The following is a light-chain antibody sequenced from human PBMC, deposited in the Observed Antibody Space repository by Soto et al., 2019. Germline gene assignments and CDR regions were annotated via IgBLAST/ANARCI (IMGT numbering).Light chain of an antibody. J-gene: IGLJ2*01. Sequence: SYELTQPPSVSVSPGQTASITCSGDKLGDKYACWYQQKPGQSPVLVIYQDSKRPSGIPERFSGSNSGNTATLTISGTQAMGEADYYCQAWASSTVVFGGGTKLTVL. CDR1: KLGDKY. CDR2: QDS. CDR3: QAWASSTVV. V-gene: IGLV3-1*01.